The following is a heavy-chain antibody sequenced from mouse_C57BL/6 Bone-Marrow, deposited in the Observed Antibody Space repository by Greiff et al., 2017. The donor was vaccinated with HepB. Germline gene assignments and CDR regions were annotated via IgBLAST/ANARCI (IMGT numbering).Heavy chain of an antibody. D-gene: IGHD2-1*01. CDR3: ARPRGNFPMDY. CDR1: GYTFTSYW. Sequence: QVQLQQPGTELVKPGASVKLSCKASGYTFTSYWMHWVKQRPGQGLEWIGNINPSNGGTNYNEKFKSKATLTVDKSSSTAYMQPSSLTSEDSAGYYCARPRGNFPMDYWGQGTSVTVSS. J-gene: IGHJ4*01. V-gene: IGHV1-53*01. CDR2: INPSNGGT.